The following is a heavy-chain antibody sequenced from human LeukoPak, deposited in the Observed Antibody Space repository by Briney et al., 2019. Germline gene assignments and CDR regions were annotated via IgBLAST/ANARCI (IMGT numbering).Heavy chain of an antibody. D-gene: IGHD2/OR15-2a*01. CDR1: GFTFSSYS. V-gene: IGHV3-21*01. Sequence: GGSLRLSCAASGFTFSSYSMNWVRQAPGKGLEWVSSISSSSSYIYDADAVKGRFTISRDNAKNSLYLQMNSLRADDTAVYYCARGSRGFSDGMDVWGQGTTVTVSS. J-gene: IGHJ6*02. CDR2: ISSSSSYI. CDR3: ARGSRGFSDGMDV.